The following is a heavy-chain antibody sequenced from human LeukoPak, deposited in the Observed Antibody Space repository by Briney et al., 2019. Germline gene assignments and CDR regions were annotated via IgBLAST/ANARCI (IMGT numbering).Heavy chain of an antibody. Sequence: SETLSLTCAVSGDSISNPNWWSWVRQPPGKGLEWIGEIYHTGSTNYNPSLKSRLTISVDKSNNQFSLKLSSVTAADTAVYYCARLRFSFDPWGQGTLVTVSS. CDR1: GDSISNPNW. V-gene: IGHV4-4*02. J-gene: IGHJ5*02. CDR3: ARLRFSFDP. CDR2: IYHTGST.